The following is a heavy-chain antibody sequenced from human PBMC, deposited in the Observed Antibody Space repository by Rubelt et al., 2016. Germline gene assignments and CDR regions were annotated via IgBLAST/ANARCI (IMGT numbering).Heavy chain of an antibody. V-gene: IGHV4-38-2*02. D-gene: IGHD3-16*01. CDR2: ILRGRTT. CDR3: TSSNDYVWGSPDS. CDR1: SYSLSSGFY. Sequence: QVQLQESGPGLVKPSETLSLTCTVSSYSLSSGFYWGWIRQPPGKGLEWLASILRGRTTYYNPSLNRRFTISVATSKNQVSLKLSSVTAADTAVYYCTSSNDYVWGSPDSWGQGTLVTVSS. J-gene: IGHJ4*02.